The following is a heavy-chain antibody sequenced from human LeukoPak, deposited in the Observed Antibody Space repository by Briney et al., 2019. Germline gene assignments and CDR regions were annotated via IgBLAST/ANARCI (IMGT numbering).Heavy chain of an antibody. CDR3: ARGGAAMVV. CDR2: IYYSGST. Sequence: SETLSLTCTVSGGSIGSYYWSWIRQPPGKGLEWIGYIYYSGSTNYNPSLKSRVTISVDTSKNQFSLKLSSVTAADTAVYYCARGGAAMVVWGQGTLVTVSS. J-gene: IGHJ4*02. D-gene: IGHD5-18*01. V-gene: IGHV4-59*01. CDR1: GGSIGSYY.